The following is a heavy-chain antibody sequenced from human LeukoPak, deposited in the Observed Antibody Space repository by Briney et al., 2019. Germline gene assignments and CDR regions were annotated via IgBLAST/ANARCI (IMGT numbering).Heavy chain of an antibody. J-gene: IGHJ3*02. Sequence: PSETLSLTCAVYGGSFSGYYWSWIRQPPGKGLEWIGEINHSGSTNYNPSLKSRVTISVDTSKNQFSLKLSSVTAADTAVYYCARGKAMVRGVITPVRAFDIWGQGTMVTVSS. CDR2: INHSGST. V-gene: IGHV4-34*01. D-gene: IGHD3-10*01. CDR3: ARGKAMVRGVITPVRAFDI. CDR1: GGSFSGYY.